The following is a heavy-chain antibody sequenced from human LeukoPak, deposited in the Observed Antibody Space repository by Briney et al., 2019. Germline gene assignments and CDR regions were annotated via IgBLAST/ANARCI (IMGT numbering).Heavy chain of an antibody. CDR2: ITPHGKAA. Sequence: GGSLRLSCAASGFTFSDYWMHWVRQVPGKGLAWVSRITPHGKAANYADSVRGRFTISRDNAKNTLYLQMTSLGAEDTAVYYCARDFVIVETPGEDFDYWGQGTLVTVSS. V-gene: IGHV3-74*01. D-gene: IGHD2/OR15-2a*01. CDR1: GFTFSDYW. J-gene: IGHJ4*02. CDR3: ARDFVIVETPGEDFDY.